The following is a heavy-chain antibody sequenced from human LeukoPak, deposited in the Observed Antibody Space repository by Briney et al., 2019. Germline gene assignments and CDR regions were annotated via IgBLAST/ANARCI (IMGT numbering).Heavy chain of an antibody. Sequence: GGSLRLSCAASGFTFTNYWMHWVRQAPGKGLVWVSRINPDGSGTRYADSVKGRFTISRDNVRSTVFLQMNSLRAEDTAVYYCARGPYYSDSGSPEYWGQGTLVTVSS. CDR3: ARGPYYSDSGSPEY. V-gene: IGHV3-74*01. CDR1: GFTFTNYW. J-gene: IGHJ4*02. CDR2: INPDGSGT. D-gene: IGHD3-10*01.